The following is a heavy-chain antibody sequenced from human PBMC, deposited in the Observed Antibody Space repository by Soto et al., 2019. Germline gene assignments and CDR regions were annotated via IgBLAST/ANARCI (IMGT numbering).Heavy chain of an antibody. CDR3: TYAIPHYYYYYMDV. CDR2: IKSKTDGGTT. J-gene: IGHJ6*03. CDR1: GFTFSNAW. D-gene: IGHD2-8*01. Sequence: EVQLVESGGGLVKPGGSLRLSCAASGFTFSNAWMSWVRQAPGKGLEWVGRIKSKTDGGTTDYAAPVKGRFTISRDDSKNTLYLQMNSLKTEDTAVYYCTYAIPHYYYYYMDVWGKGTTVTVSS. V-gene: IGHV3-15*01.